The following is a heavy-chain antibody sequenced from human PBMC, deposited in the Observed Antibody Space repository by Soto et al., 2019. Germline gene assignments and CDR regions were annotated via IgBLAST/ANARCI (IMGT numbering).Heavy chain of an antibody. CDR1: GFTFSNVW. CDR2: IKSKSVGGTT. CDR3: ATPRPGTHGYGY. Sequence: EVQLVESGGGLVKPGESLRLSCAASGFTFSNVWMSWVRQAPGKGLEWVGRIKSKSVGGTTEYAESVKGRFTISRDDSENTLDLQMHSLKTEDTAVYYCATPRPGTHGYGYWGQGTLVTVSS. D-gene: IGHD5-18*01. V-gene: IGHV3-15*01. J-gene: IGHJ4*02.